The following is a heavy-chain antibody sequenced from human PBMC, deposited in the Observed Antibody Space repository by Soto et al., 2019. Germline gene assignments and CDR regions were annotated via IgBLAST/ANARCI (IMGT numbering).Heavy chain of an antibody. V-gene: IGHV1-69*06. CDR3: ARRLDDRADEGLAV. D-gene: IGHD3-16*01. J-gene: IGHJ3*01. Sequence: QVHLVQSGAEVRKPGCSVKVSCTTSGGTFSTYTIYWVRQAPGQGLEWMGRIIPLFGTTKYAQNFQDRFTITAEMSTSTTYKELTSLRTEDTAVYYCARRLDDRADEGLAVGGEGTAVTVSA. CDR2: IIPLFGTT. CDR1: GGTFSTYT.